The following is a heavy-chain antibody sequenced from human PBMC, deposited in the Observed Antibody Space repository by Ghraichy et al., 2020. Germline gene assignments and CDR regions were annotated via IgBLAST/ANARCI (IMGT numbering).Heavy chain of an antibody. J-gene: IGHJ4*02. Sequence: SVKVSCKASGGNFNTFSFTWVRQAPGQGLEWMGQIVPLLGTTEYAQKFKGRVTISADRSTSTVYVDLRSLRPDDTAVYYCARDLSIYGGNGCFDYWGQGTLV. CDR3: ARDLSIYGGNGCFDY. CDR1: GGNFNTFS. D-gene: IGHD2/OR15-2a*01. V-gene: IGHV1-69*08. CDR2: IVPLLGTT.